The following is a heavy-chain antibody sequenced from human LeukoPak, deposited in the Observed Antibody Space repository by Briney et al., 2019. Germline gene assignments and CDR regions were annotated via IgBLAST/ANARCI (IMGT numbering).Heavy chain of an antibody. Sequence: ETLSLTCTVSGGSISSYYWSWIRQPPGKGLEWIGSISHSGSSFYNPSLKSRVTISLDTSKNQFSLKLSSVTAADTAVFYCGRDIAGATTFDYWGQGTLVTVSS. V-gene: IGHV4-59*12. D-gene: IGHD1-26*01. CDR2: ISHSGSS. CDR3: GRDIAGATTFDY. J-gene: IGHJ4*02. CDR1: GGSISSYY.